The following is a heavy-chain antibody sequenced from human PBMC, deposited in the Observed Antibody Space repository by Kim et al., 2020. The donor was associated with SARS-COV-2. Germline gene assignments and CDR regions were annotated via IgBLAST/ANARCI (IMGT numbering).Heavy chain of an antibody. J-gene: IGHJ3*02. CDR2: MSSISRYI. CDR1: GFTFSSYS. V-gene: IGHV3-21*01. CDR3: ASDDGGAYGRRAFDI. Sequence: GGSRRLSCAASGFTFSSYSMNWVRQAQGKGLEWVSSMSSISRYIYYADSVKGRFTISRDNAKNSLYLQMNSLRAEDTAVYYCASDDGGAYGRRAFDIWG. D-gene: IGHD3-16*01.